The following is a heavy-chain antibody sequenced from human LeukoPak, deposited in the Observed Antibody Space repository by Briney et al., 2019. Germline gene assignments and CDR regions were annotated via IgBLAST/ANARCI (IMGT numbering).Heavy chain of an antibody. CDR2: ISAYNGNT. J-gene: IGHJ3*02. CDR1: GYTFTSYG. D-gene: IGHD3-22*01. V-gene: IGHV1-18*01. CDR3: AREGSYYDSSGYDI. Sequence: ASVKVSCKASGYTFTSYGISWVRQAPGQGLEWMGWISAYNGNTNYAQKLQGRVTMTTDTSTSTAYMELRSLRSDDTAAYYCAREGSYYDSSGYDIWGQGTMVTVSS.